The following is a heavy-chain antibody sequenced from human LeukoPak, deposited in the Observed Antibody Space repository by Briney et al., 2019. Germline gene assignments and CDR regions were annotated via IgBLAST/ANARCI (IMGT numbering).Heavy chain of an antibody. CDR1: GYSFTSYW. V-gene: IGHV5-10-1*01. CDR3: ARSHGGIQLHDY. J-gene: IGHJ4*02. D-gene: IGHD5-18*01. CDR2: IDPSDSYT. Sequence: GESLWISCEGSGYSFTSYWISWVRQMPGKGLEWMGRIDPSDSYTNYSPSFQGHVTISADKSISTAYLQWSSLKASDTAMYYCARSHGGIQLHDYWGQGTLVTVSS.